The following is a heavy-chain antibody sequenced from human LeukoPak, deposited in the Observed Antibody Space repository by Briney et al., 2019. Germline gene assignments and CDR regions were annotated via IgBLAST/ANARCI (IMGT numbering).Heavy chain of an antibody. V-gene: IGHV1-18*01. D-gene: IGHD3-10*01. CDR1: GYTFTSYG. J-gene: IGHJ4*02. Sequence: ASVKVSCKASGYTFTSYGISWVRQAPGQGLEWMGWISAYNGNTNYAQKLQGRVTMTTDTSTSTAYMELRSLRSDDTAVYYCARDVGYYYGSGSYSSDYWGQGTLVTVSS. CDR3: ARDVGYYYGSGSYSSDY. CDR2: ISAYNGNT.